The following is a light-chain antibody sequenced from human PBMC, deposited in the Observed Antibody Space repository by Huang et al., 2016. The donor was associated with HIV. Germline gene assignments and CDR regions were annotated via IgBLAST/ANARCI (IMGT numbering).Light chain of an antibody. V-gene: IGKV1-5*03. CDR2: KAS. CDR3: QQYNNYSRT. CDR1: QNINRW. J-gene: IGKJ2*01. Sequence: DIQMTQFPSSLSASVGDRVTISCRASQNINRWLAWYQHKPGKAPKVLIYKASSLESGVPSRFSGSGSGTEFTLTISSLQPDDSATYYCQQYNNYSRTFGQGTKLEIK.